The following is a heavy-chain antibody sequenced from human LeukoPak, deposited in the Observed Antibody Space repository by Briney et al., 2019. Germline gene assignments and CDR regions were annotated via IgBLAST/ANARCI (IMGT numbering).Heavy chain of an antibody. J-gene: IGHJ6*02. V-gene: IGHV4-34*01. CDR1: GGSFSGYY. Sequence: PSETLSLTCAVYGGSFSGYYWSWIRQPPGKGLEWIGEINHSGSTNYNPSLKSRVTISVDTSKNQFPLKLSSVTAADTAVYYCARGRRDGYYYYYYGMDVWGQGTTVTVSS. CDR2: INHSGST. CDR3: ARGRRDGYYYYYYGMDV.